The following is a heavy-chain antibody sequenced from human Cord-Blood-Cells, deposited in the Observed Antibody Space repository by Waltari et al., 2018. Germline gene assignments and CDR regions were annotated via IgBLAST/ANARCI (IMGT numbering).Heavy chain of an antibody. CDR3: ASYWGGHFDY. CDR1: GGSFSGSY. Sequence: QVQLQQWGAGLLKPSETLSLTCAAYGGSFSGSYWSWIRQPPGTGLEWIGEINHSGSTNYNPSLKSRVTISVDTSKNQFSLKLSSVTAADTAVYYCASYWGGHFDYWGQGTLVTVSS. D-gene: IGHD7-27*01. V-gene: IGHV4-34*01. J-gene: IGHJ4*02. CDR2: INHSGST.